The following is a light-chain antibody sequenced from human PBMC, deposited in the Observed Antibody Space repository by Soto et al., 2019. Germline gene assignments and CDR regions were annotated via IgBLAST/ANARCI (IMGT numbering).Light chain of an antibody. CDR3: QQYNSNSYT. CDR1: PSINYW. Sequence: DIQMTQSPSILSASVGDKVTITCRASPSINYWLAWYQQKPGKAPKVLIYKASRLQSEVPSRFSVSGSGTEFTLTISSLQPDDFATYYCQQYNSNSYTFGQGTKLEIK. CDR2: KAS. V-gene: IGKV1-5*03. J-gene: IGKJ2*01.